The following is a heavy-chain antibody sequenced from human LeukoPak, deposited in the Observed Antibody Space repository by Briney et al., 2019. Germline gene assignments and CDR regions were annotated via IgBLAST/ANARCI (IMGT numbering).Heavy chain of an antibody. CDR3: VRNSGELGA. CDR1: GFTVSNNY. D-gene: IGHD2-21*01. Sequence: GGSLRLSCAASGFTVSNNYMSWVRRAAGKGLEWVALIYSAGGTYYADSVKGRFTISRDDSKNTLHLQMNSLRAEDTAVYYCVRNSGELGAWGQGTLVTVSS. J-gene: IGHJ5*02. V-gene: IGHV3-53*01. CDR2: IYSAGGT.